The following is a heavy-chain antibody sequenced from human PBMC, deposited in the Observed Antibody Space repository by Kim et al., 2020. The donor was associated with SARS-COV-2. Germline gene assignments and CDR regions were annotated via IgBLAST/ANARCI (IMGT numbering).Heavy chain of an antibody. CDR3: AKDLNLGFDS. Sequence: GSLRLSCAASSFTFGHFAMNWVRQAPGKGLEWISSTSDSGDSTYYADSVKGRFTISRDNSKNTLFLQMNSLRADDTAMYYCAKDLNLGFDSWGQGTLVTVSA. D-gene: IGHD7-27*01. V-gene: IGHV3-23*01. CDR1: SFTFGHFA. CDR2: TSDSGDST. J-gene: IGHJ4*02.